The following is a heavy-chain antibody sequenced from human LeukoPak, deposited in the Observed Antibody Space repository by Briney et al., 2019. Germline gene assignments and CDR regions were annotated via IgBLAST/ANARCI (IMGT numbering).Heavy chain of an antibody. CDR2: INPNSGGT. CDR3: ARVARLVRTYYYYYMDV. J-gene: IGHJ6*03. Sequence: ASVKVSCKASGYTFTGYYMHWVRQAPGQGLEWMGWINPNSGGTNYAQKFQGRVTMTRDTSISTAYMELSRLRSDDTAVYYCARVARLVRTYYYYYMDVWGKGTTVTISS. CDR1: GYTFTGYY. D-gene: IGHD6-19*01. V-gene: IGHV1-2*02.